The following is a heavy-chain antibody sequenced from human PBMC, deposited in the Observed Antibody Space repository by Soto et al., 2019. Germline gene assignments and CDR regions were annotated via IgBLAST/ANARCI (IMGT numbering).Heavy chain of an antibody. CDR3: AKDQMGRGWRTLDS. CDR1: ELTFSGYG. CDR2: ITYDGSST. D-gene: IGHD3-10*01. J-gene: IGHJ4*02. Sequence: QMQMVESGGGVVQPGTSLRLSCVVTELTFSGYGMHWVRQAPGKGLEWVADITYDGSSTYYADAVKGRFTVSRDNSKNILYLQMTSLRGDDTAIYYCAKDQMGRGWRTLDSWGQGTLVIVSS. V-gene: IGHV3-30*18.